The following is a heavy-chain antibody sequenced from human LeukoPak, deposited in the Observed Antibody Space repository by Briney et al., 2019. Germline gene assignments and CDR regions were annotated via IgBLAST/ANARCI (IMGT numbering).Heavy chain of an antibody. CDR3: ARYFDITIFGVAHYYMDV. CDR1: GYTFTSYG. Sequence: ASVKVSRKASGYTFTSYGISWVRQAPGQGLEWMGWISAYNGNTNYAQKLQGRVTMTTDTSTSTAYMELRSLRSDDTAVYYCARYFDITIFGVAHYYMDVWGKGTTVTVSS. V-gene: IGHV1-18*01. CDR2: ISAYNGNT. D-gene: IGHD3-3*01. J-gene: IGHJ6*03.